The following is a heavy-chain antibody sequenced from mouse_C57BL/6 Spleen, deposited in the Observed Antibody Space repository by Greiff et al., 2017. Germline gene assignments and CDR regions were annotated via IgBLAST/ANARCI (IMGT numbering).Heavy chain of an antibody. CDR1: GYTFTTYP. V-gene: IGHV1-47*01. J-gene: IGHJ3*01. CDR2: FHPYNDDT. CDR3: ARRGDYGNYVWFAY. D-gene: IGHD2-1*01. Sequence: QVQLKESGAELVKPGASVKMSCKASGYTFTTYPIEWMKQNHGKSLEWIGNFHPYNDDTKYNEKFKGKATLTVEKSSSTVYLELSRLTSDDSAFYYCARRGDYGNYVWFAYWGQGTLVTVSA.